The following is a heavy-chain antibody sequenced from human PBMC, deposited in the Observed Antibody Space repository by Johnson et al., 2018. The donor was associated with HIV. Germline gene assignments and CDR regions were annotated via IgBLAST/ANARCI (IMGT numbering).Heavy chain of an antibody. CDR1: GFTFSSYW. CDR2: LSYDGGNK. D-gene: IGHD5-18*01. CDR3: AKDRVDTAMVVNAFDI. V-gene: IGHV3-30*18. J-gene: IGHJ3*02. Sequence: QVQLVESGGGVVQPGRSLRLSCAASGFTFSSYWMSWVRQAPGKGLEWVAVLSYDGGNKYYADSVKGRFTISRDNSKNTLYLQMNSLRAEDTAMYYCAKDRVDTAMVVNAFDIWGQGTMVTVSS.